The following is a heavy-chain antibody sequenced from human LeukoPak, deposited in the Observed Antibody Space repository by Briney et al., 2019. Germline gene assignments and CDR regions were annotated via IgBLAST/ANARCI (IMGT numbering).Heavy chain of an antibody. CDR1: GDSVSGSGAA. V-gene: IGHV6-1*01. CDR2: TYYRSKWYN. J-gene: IGHJ4*02. Sequence: SHTLSLTCAISGDSVSGSGAAWNSVRQSPSRGLEWLGRTYYRSKWYNDYAVSVKSRITINPDTSKNQFSLQLNSVTPDDTAVYYCARLSYDSSGYYFFDYWGQGTLVTVSS. D-gene: IGHD3-22*01. CDR3: ARLSYDSSGYYFFDY.